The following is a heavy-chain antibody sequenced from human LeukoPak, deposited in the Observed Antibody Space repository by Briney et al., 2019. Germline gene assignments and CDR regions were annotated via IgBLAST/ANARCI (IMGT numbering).Heavy chain of an antibody. V-gene: IGHV3-23*01. CDR2: ISGSGGST. CDR3: AKEGTWEPIDY. CDR1: GVTFSSYA. J-gene: IGHJ4*02. Sequence: GGSLRLSCAAAGVTFSSYAMSLVRQAPGKGLEWVSAISGSGGSTYYADSVKGRFTISRDNSKNTLYLQMNSLRAEDTAVYYCAKEGTWEPIDYWGQGTLVTVSS. D-gene: IGHD1-26*01.